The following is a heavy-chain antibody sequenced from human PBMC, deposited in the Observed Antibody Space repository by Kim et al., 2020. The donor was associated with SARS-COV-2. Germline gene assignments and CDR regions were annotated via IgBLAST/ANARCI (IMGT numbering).Heavy chain of an antibody. CDR3: VRGTWGDVNDY. CDR1: GDTSSTSG. V-gene: IGHV1-18*01. J-gene: IGHJ4*02. CDR2: INTKKGDT. Sequence: ASVKLSCKTSGDTSSTSGFSWVRQAPGQGREWMGWINTKKGDTNYVQKFQDRVTMTTDSSTTAAYMELRSLKSDDTAVYYCVRGTWGDVNDYWGQGTLVTVSS. D-gene: IGHD3-16*01.